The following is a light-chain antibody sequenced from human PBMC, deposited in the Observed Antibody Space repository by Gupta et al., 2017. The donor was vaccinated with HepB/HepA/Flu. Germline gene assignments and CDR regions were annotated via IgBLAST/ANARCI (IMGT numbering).Light chain of an antibody. CDR2: GAS. CDR1: QSVSSSY. V-gene: IGKV3-20*01. CDR3: QQYGSSPQT. Sequence: TQSPGTLSLSPGERATLSCRASQSVSSSYLAWYQQKPGQAPRLLIYGASSRATGIPDRFSGSGSGTDFTLTISRLEPEDFAVYYCQQYGSSPQTFGQGTKLEI. J-gene: IGKJ2*01.